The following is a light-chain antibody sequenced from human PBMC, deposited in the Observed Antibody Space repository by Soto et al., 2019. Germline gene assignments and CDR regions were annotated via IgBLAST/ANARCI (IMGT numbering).Light chain of an antibody. CDR3: QQYDNLPLT. CDR2: DAS. J-gene: IGKJ3*01. V-gene: IGKV1-33*01. Sequence: DIQMTQSPSSLSASVGDRVTITCQASQDISNYLNWYQQKPGKAPKLLIYDASNLDIGVPSRFSGSGSWTDFNFTISSLQPEDVATYYCQQYDNLPLTVGPGTKVDI. CDR1: QDISNY.